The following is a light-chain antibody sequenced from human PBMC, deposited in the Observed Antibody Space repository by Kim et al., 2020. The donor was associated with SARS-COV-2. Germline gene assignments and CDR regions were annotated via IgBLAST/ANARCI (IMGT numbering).Light chain of an antibody. CDR3: QVCDSGVV. V-gene: IGLV3-21*04. J-gene: IGLJ2*01. Sequence: VAAGKTATISCGGNNSGSKRVHLYQQKPGQAPVLVIYYDSDRPSGLPERFSGSNSGNTATLTISRVEAGDEDDYYCQVCDSGVVFGGGTQLTVL. CDR1: NSGSKR. CDR2: YDS.